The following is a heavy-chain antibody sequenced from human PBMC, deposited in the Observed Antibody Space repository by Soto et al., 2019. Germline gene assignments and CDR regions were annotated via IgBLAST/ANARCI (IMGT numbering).Heavy chain of an antibody. CDR1: GFTFSDYY. J-gene: IGHJ3*02. D-gene: IGHD3-10*01. CDR3: ARLLRGTSKSLDAFDI. CDR2: ISSSSSYT. V-gene: IGHV3-11*06. Sequence: QVQLVESGGGLVKPGGSLRLSCAASGFTFSDYYMSWIRQAPGKGLEWVSDISSSSSYTNYADSVKGRFAMSRDNAKNSLHLQMNSLRAEDTAVYYCARLLRGTSKSLDAFDIWGQGTMVTVSS.